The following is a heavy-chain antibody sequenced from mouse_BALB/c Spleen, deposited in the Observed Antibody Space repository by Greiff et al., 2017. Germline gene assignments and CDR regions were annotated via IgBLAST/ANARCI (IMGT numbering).Heavy chain of an antibody. CDR3: ARDRGNYYGYFDY. D-gene: IGHD1-1*01. CDR2: ISSGGSYT. CDR1: GFTFSSYA. V-gene: IGHV5-9-4*01. J-gene: IGHJ2*01. Sequence: DVKLVESGGGLVKPGGSLKLSCAASGFTFSSYAMSWVRQSPEKRLEWVAEISSGGSYTYYPDTVTGRFTISRDNAKNTLYLEMSSLRSEDTAMYYCARDRGNYYGYFDYWGQGTTLTVSS.